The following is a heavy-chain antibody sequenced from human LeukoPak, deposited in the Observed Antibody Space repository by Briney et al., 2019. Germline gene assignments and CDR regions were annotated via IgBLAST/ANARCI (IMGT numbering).Heavy chain of an antibody. D-gene: IGHD3-22*01. J-gene: IGHJ3*02. CDR3: ARHRGTYYYDSSGYSGVEGGGAFDI. CDR2: IYYSGST. CDR1: GGSISSYY. V-gene: IGHV4-59*08. Sequence: SETLSLTCTVSGGSISSYYWSWIRQPPGKGLEWIGYIYYSGSTNDNPSLKSRVTISVDTSKNQFSLKLSSVTAADTAVYYCARHRGTYYYDSSGYSGVEGGGAFDIWGQGTMVTVSS.